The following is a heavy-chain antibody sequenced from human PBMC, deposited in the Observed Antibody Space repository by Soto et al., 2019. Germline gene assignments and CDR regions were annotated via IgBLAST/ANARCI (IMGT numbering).Heavy chain of an antibody. Sequence: GESLKISCKGSGYSFTNYWIGWVRQMPGKGLEWMGIIYPGDSDTRYSPSFQGQVTISADKSISTAYLQWSSLKASDTAMYYCARQDGGYYYDTSGYYSSMEVRGPGTTVTVSS. CDR2: IYPGDSDT. CDR3: ARQDGGYYYDTSGYYSSMEV. J-gene: IGHJ6*02. V-gene: IGHV5-51*01. CDR1: GYSFTNYW. D-gene: IGHD3-22*01.